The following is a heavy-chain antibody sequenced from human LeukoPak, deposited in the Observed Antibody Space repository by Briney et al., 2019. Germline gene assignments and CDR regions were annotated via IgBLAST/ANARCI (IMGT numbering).Heavy chain of an antibody. D-gene: IGHD2-2*01. J-gene: IGHJ5*02. CDR1: GYSFTTYY. CDR2: FILSGVIT. CDR3: AREIVVVPSHMGFDP. Sequence: PSVTVSCKASGYSFTTYYIHWVRQAPGQGIEWIGVFILSGVITGFAQKFQARLTMTRDTSTSTVYMELSGLSSEDTAVYYCAREIVVVPSHMGFDPWGQGTLVTVS. V-gene: IGHV1-46*01.